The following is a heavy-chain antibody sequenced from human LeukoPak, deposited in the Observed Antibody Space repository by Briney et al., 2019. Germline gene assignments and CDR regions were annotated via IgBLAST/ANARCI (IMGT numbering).Heavy chain of an antibody. Sequence: GASVKVSCKASGYTFTGYYMHWVRQAPGQGLEWMGRINPNSGGTNYAQKFQGRVTMTRDTSISAAYMELSRLRSDDTAVYYCATDPLYGGNSNDAFDIWGQGTMVTVSS. CDR1: GYTFTGYY. CDR2: INPNSGGT. CDR3: ATDPLYGGNSNDAFDI. D-gene: IGHD4-23*01. J-gene: IGHJ3*02. V-gene: IGHV1-2*06.